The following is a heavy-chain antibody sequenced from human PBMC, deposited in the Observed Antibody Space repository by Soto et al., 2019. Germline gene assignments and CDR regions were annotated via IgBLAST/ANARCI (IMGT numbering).Heavy chain of an antibody. CDR2: ISYDGSNK. CDR1: GFTFSSYA. D-gene: IGHD3-3*01. Sequence: QVQLVESGGGVVQPGRSLRLSCAASGFTFSSYAMHWVRQAPGKGLEWVAVISYDGSNKYYADSVKGRFTISRDNSKNTLYLQMNSLRAEDTALYYCARSGDLTIFGVVIMTPIDYWGQGTLVTASS. J-gene: IGHJ4*02. CDR3: ARSGDLTIFGVVIMTPIDY. V-gene: IGHV3-30-3*01.